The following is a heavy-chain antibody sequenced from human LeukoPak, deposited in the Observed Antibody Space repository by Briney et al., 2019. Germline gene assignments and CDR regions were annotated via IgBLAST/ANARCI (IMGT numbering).Heavy chain of an antibody. Sequence: PSETLSLTCAVYGGSFSGYYWSWIRQPPGKGLEWIGEINHSGSTNYNPSLKSRVTISVDTSKNQFSLKLSFVTAADTAVYYCARDVNYYDSSGYPLPWGQGALVTVS. CDR1: GGSFSGYY. CDR2: INHSGST. D-gene: IGHD3-22*01. V-gene: IGHV4-34*01. J-gene: IGHJ5*02. CDR3: ARDVNYYDSSGYPLP.